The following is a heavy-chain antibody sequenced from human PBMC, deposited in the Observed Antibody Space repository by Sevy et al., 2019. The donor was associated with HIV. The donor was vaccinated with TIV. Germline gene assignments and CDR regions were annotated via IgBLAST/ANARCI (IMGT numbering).Heavy chain of an antibody. CDR1: GFTFGDYA. D-gene: IGHD1-26*01. CDR2: IRSKAYGGTT. V-gene: IGHV3-49*03. CDR3: TRVRDEWELPDKTFDI. Sequence: GGSLRLSCTASGFTFGDYAMSWFRQAPGKGLEWVGFIRSKAYGGTTEYAASVKGRFTISTDDSKSIAYLQMNSLKTEDTAVYYCTRVRDEWELPDKTFDIWGQGTMVTVSS. J-gene: IGHJ3*02.